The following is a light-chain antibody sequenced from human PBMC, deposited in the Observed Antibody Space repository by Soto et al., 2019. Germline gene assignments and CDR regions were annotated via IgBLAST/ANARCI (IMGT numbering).Light chain of an antibody. J-gene: IGKJ1*01. CDR2: DAS. Sequence: DIQMTQSPSTLSADAGDRVIITCRASQSVSKWLAWYQQKPGKAPTLLMYDASSLQSGVPSRFSGSGSGTDFTLTISSLQPEDFATYYCQQSYSTLWTFGQGTKVDIK. V-gene: IGKV1-39*01. CDR3: QQSYSTLWT. CDR1: QSVSKW.